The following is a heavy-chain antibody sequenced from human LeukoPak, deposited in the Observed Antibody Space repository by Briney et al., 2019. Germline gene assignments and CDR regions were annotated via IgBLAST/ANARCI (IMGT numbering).Heavy chain of an antibody. D-gene: IGHD2-15*01. V-gene: IGHV4-59*11. CDR2: ISNSGST. CDR1: DGPIRSHY. Sequence: SETLSLTCTVSDGPIRSHYWTCIRQSPLKGLEWIGDISNSGSTKYNPSLKSRVTISIDTSKSQFSLRLTSVTAADTAVYYCGRDALVGYFSYYYIDVWGKGTTVTVSS. CDR3: GRDALVGYFSYYYIDV. J-gene: IGHJ6*03.